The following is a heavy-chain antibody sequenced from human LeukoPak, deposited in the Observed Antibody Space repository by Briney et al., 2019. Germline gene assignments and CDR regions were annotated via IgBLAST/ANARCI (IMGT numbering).Heavy chain of an antibody. Sequence: SETLSLTCAVYGGSLSGYYWSWIRQPPGKGLEWIGEINHSGSTNYNPSLKSRVTISVDTSKNQFSLKLSSVTAADTAVYYCARISSGPAGDWFDPWGQGTLVTVSS. CDR2: INHSGST. V-gene: IGHV4-34*01. J-gene: IGHJ5*02. CDR3: ARISSGPAGDWFDP. CDR1: GGSLSGYY. D-gene: IGHD6-19*01.